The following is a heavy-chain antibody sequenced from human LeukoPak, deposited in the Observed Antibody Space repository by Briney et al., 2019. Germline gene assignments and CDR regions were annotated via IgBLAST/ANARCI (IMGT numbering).Heavy chain of an antibody. V-gene: IGHV1-8*03. CDR2: MNPSSGDT. Sequence: ASVKVSCKASGYTFTSFDIDWVRQATGQGPEWMGWMNPSSGDTGYAQKFQGRVTFTRDTSTNTAYMELSSLTSEDTAVYYCATPTMRGPSYGYVRLLNWGQGSLVTVSS. J-gene: IGHJ4*02. CDR1: GYTFTSFD. CDR3: ATPTMRGPSYGYVRLLN. D-gene: IGHD5-18*01.